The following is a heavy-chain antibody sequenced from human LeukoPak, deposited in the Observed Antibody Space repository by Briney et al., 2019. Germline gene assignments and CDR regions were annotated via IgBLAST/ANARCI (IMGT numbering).Heavy chain of an antibody. CDR3: ARDPGSSSFDL. D-gene: IGHD6-13*01. Sequence: GGSLRLSCAPSGFSFSTYWMSWVRQTPEKGLEFVANINQDASVRNYMDSLKGRCTISRDNAKKSVYLEINSLRADDTAVYYCARDPGSSSFDLWGQGALVTVSS. CDR1: GFSFSTYW. J-gene: IGHJ4*02. V-gene: IGHV3-7*01. CDR2: INQDASVR.